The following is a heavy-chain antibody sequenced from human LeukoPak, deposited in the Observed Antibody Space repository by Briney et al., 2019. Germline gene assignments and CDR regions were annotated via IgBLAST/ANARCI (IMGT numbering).Heavy chain of an antibody. CDR2: MNPNSGNT. CDR1: GYTFTSYD. J-gene: IGHJ6*03. V-gene: IGHV1-8*01. Sequence: ASVKVSCKASGYTFTSYDINWVRQATGQELEWMGWMNPNSGNTGCAQKFQGRVTMTRNTSISTAYMELSSLRSEDTAVYYCASGRQQLEHVFYYYYYMDVWGKGTTVTVSS. D-gene: IGHD6-13*01. CDR3: ASGRQQLEHVFYYYYYMDV.